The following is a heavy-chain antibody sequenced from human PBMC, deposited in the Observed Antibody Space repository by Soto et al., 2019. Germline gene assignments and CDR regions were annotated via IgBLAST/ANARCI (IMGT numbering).Heavy chain of an antibody. V-gene: IGHV1-18*04. CDR2: ISAYNGNT. CDR1: GYTFTSYG. J-gene: IGHJ4*02. D-gene: IGHD3-10*01. CDR3: AIASTLGNYFDY. Sequence: AASVKVSCKASGYTFTSYGISWVRQAPGQGLEWMGWISAYNGNTNYAQKLQGRVTTTTDTSTSTAYMELRSLRSDDTAVYYCAIASTLGNYFDYWGQGTLVTVSS.